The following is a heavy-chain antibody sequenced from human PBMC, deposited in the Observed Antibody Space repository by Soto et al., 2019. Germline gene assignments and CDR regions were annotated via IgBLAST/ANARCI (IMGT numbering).Heavy chain of an antibody. CDR1: GFTFSTYG. Sequence: GGSLRLSCAASGFTFSTYGMHWVRQAPGKGLEWVAFIQYHGINKDYADSVKGRFTISRGNSRSTLYLQMNSLRAEDTAVYYCARGLDYDSSGYYLDFWGQGALVTVSS. J-gene: IGHJ4*02. D-gene: IGHD3-22*01. CDR2: IQYHGINK. CDR3: ARGLDYDSSGYYLDF. V-gene: IGHV3-30*02.